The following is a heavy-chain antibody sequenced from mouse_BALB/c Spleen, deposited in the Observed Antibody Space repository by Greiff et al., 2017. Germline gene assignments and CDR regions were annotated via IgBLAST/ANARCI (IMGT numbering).Heavy chain of an antibody. V-gene: IGHV2-9*02. D-gene: IGHD2-1*01. CDR3: AQSGNYEAWFAY. CDR1: GFSLTSYG. J-gene: IGHJ3*01. CDR2: IWAGGST. Sequence: VMLVESGPGLVAPSQSLSITCTVSGFSLTSYGVHWVRQPPGKGLEWLGVIWAGGSTNYNSALMSRLSISKDNSKSQVFLKMNSLQTDDTAMYYCAQSGNYEAWFAYWGQGTLVTVSA.